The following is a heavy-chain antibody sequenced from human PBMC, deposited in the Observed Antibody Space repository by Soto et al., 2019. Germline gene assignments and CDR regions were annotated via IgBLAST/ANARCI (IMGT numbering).Heavy chain of an antibody. J-gene: IGHJ4*02. Sequence: QVQLVQSGAEVKKPGSSVKVSCKASGGTFSSYTISWVRQAPGQGLEWMGRIIPILGIANYAQKFQGRVTXTXDXATRTAYMELSSLRSEDTAVYYCARGTMVRGVRRDYWGQGTLVTVSS. D-gene: IGHD3-10*01. CDR2: IIPILGIA. CDR3: ARGTMVRGVRRDY. V-gene: IGHV1-69*02. CDR1: GGTFSSYT.